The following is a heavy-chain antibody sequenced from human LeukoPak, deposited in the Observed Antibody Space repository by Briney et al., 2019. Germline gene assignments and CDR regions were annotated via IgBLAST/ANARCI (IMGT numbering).Heavy chain of an antibody. D-gene: IGHD6-19*01. CDR2: IKSDGTTT. J-gene: IGHJ4*02. CDR1: GFSFSSHW. CDR3: ARVQSWYSSGWFDY. V-gene: IGHV3-74*01. Sequence: PGGSLRLSCAASGFSFSSHWMHWVRQVPGKGLVRVSHIKSDGTTTSYADSVKGRFTISRDNAKNSLYLQMNSLRAEDTAVYYCARVQSWYSSGWFDYWGQGTLVTVSS.